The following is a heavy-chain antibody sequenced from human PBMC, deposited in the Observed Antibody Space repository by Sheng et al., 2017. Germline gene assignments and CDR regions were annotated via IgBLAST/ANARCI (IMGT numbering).Heavy chain of an antibody. CDR2: ISSSGSTI. V-gene: IGHV3-48*03. Sequence: PGGSLRLSCAASGFTFSSYEMNWVRQAPGKGLEWVSYISSSGSTIYYADSVKGRFTISRDNAQNSLFLQMNSLRAEDTAVYYCARDLACGGGSCYSVGFDYWGQGSLVTVSS. CDR1: GFTFSSYE. J-gene: IGHJ4*02. D-gene: IGHD2-15*01. CDR3: ARDLACGGGSCYSVGFDY.